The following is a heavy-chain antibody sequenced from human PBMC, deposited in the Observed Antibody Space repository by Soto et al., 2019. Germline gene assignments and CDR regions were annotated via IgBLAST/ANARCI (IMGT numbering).Heavy chain of an antibody. Sequence: QVQLVESGGGVVQPGRSLRLSCAASGFTFSTYAMDWVRQAPGKGLEWVAVISDDGSNKYYADSVKGRFTIHRDNSKNTLYLQMNCLRAEDTAVYYCAREVIVVVPAPAFDIWGQGTMVTVSS. CDR3: AREVIVVVPAPAFDI. V-gene: IGHV3-30-3*01. J-gene: IGHJ3*02. D-gene: IGHD2-15*01. CDR2: ISDDGSNK. CDR1: GFTFSTYA.